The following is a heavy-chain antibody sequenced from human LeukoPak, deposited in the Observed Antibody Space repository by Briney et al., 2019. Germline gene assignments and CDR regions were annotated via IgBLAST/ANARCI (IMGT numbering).Heavy chain of an antibody. Sequence: ASVKVSCKGYGYTFINHDIDWVRQAAGQGLEWMGWISAYNGNTNYAQKLQGRVTMTTDASTSTAYMELRSLRSDDTAVYYCARSLGFPNAFDIWGQGTMVTVSS. V-gene: IGHV1-18*01. D-gene: IGHD2/OR15-2a*01. J-gene: IGHJ3*02. CDR1: GYTFINHD. CDR3: ARSLGFPNAFDI. CDR2: ISAYNGNT.